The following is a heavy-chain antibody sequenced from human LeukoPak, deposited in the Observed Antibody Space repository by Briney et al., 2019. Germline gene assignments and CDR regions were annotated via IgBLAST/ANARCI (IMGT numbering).Heavy chain of an antibody. CDR1: GFTFSSYW. J-gene: IGHJ4*02. CDR3: ARDTAIVGATTGYYFDY. Sequence: GGSLRLSCAASGFTFSSYWMSWVRQAPGKGLEWVANIKQDGSEKYYVDSVKGRFIISRDNAKNSLYLQMNSLRAEDTAVYYCARDTAIVGATTGYYFDYWGQGTLVTVSS. CDR2: IKQDGSEK. V-gene: IGHV3-7*01. D-gene: IGHD1-26*01.